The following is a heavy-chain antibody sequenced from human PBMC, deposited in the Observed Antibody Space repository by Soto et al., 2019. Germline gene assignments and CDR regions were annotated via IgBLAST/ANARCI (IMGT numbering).Heavy chain of an antibody. J-gene: IGHJ5*02. CDR3: ARGLGYCTNGVCLGWFDP. D-gene: IGHD2-8*01. Sequence: GASVKVSCKASGYTFTSYGISWVRQAPGQGLEWMGWISACNGNTNYAQKLQGRVTMTTDTSTSTAYMELRSLRSDDTAVYYCARGLGYCTNGVCLGWFDPWGQGTLVTVS. CDR2: ISACNGNT. CDR1: GYTFTSYG. V-gene: IGHV1-18*01.